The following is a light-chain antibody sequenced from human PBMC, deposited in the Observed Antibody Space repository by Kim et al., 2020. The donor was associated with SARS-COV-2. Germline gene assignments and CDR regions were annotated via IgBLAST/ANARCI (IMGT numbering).Light chain of an antibody. Sequence: QSVLTQPPSASGTPGQRVTISCSGSSSNIGSNYVYWYQQLPGTAPKLLIYRNNQRPSGVPDRFSGSKSGTSASLAISGLRSEDEADHYCAAWDDSLSGGVFGGGTQLTVL. CDR1: SSNIGSNY. CDR3: AAWDDSLSGGV. J-gene: IGLJ3*02. CDR2: RNN. V-gene: IGLV1-47*01.